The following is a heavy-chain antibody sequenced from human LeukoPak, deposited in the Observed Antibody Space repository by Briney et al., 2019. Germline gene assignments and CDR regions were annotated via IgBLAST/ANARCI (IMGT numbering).Heavy chain of an antibody. J-gene: IGHJ4*02. CDR1: GGSISSHY. CDR2: IYYSGST. CDR3: ARADPYGPLDY. D-gene: IGHD3-16*01. V-gene: IGHV4-59*11. Sequence: SETLSLTCTVSGGSISSHYWSWIRQPPGKGLEWIGYIYYSGSTNYNPSLKSRVTISVDTSKNQFSLKLSSVTAADTAVYYCARADPYGPLDYWGQGTLVTVS.